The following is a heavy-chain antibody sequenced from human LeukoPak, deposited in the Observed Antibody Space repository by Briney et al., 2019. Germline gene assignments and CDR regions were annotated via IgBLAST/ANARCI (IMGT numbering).Heavy chain of an antibody. CDR1: GGSISSGDYY. Sequence: SETLSLTCTVPGGSISSGDYYWSWIRQPPGKGLEWIGYIYYSGSTYYNPSLKSRVTISVDTSKNQFSLKLSSVTAADTAVYYCARVQQRAYFDYWGQGTLVTVSS. J-gene: IGHJ4*02. CDR2: IYYSGST. V-gene: IGHV4-30-4*08. D-gene: IGHD5-18*01. CDR3: ARVQQRAYFDY.